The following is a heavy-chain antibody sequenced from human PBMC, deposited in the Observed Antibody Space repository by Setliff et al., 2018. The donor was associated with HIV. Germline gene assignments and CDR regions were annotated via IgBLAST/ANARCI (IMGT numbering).Heavy chain of an antibody. V-gene: IGHV4-61*02. Sequence: SETLSLTCTVSGGSISSGNYYWSWIRQPAGKGLEWIGRIYTSGSTKYNPSLKRRVTMSVDTSKNQFSLNLSSVTAADTAVYYCSRDRMPMASWVPDKWGQGTLVTVSS. CDR2: IYTSGST. CDR3: SRDRMPMASWVPDK. D-gene: IGHD2-2*01. J-gene: IGHJ4*02. CDR1: GGSISSGNYY.